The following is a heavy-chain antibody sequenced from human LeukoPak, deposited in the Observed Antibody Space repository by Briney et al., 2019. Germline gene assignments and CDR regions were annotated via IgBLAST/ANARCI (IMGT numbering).Heavy chain of an antibody. J-gene: IGHJ6*03. Sequence: PGASVKVPCKASGYTFTSYYMHWVRQAPGQGLEWMGIINPSGGSTNYAQKFQGRVTMTRDTSTNTVYMELSSLRSEDTAVYYCARGPSITMVRGGQWYYYMDVWGKGTTVTISS. V-gene: IGHV1-46*01. D-gene: IGHD3-10*01. CDR1: GYTFTSYY. CDR3: ARGPSITMVRGGQWYYYMDV. CDR2: INPSGGST.